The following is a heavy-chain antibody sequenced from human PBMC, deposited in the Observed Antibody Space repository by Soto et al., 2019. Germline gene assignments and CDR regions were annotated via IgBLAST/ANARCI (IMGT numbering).Heavy chain of an antibody. CDR1: GYTFTSYA. V-gene: IGHV1-3*01. J-gene: IGHJ4*02. CDR2: INAGNGNT. CDR3: ARGLGLYYFDY. Sequence: ASVKVSCKASGYTFTSYAMHWVRQAPGQRLEWMGWINAGNGNTKYSQKLKGRVTITRDTSASTAYMEMSSLRSEDTAVYYCARGLGLYYFDYWGQGTLVTVSS. D-gene: IGHD1-26*01.